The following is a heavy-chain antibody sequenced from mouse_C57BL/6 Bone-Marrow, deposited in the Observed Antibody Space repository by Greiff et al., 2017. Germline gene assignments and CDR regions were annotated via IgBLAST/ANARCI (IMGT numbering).Heavy chain of an antibody. V-gene: IGHV1-81*01. CDR3: ARWCYWYVDV. CDR1: GYTFTSYG. D-gene: IGHD1-1*02. Sequence: QVQLQQSGAELARPGASVKLSCKASGYTFTSYGISWVKLRTGQGLEWIGEFYPRSGNTYYNEKFKGKATLTADKSSSTAYMELRSLTSEDSAVYFCARWCYWYVDVWGTGTTVTVSS. J-gene: IGHJ1*03. CDR2: FYPRSGNT.